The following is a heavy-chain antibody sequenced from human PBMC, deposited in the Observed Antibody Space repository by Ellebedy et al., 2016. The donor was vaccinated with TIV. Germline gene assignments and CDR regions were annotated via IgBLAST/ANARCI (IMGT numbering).Heavy chain of an antibody. V-gene: IGHV1-69*10. Sequence: AASVKVSCKASGGTFSGYGISWVRQAPGQGLEWMGGIIPILGKANYAQKFQGRVTITADESTYTAYMELSSLRSEDTAVYYCARVGNYYGGNPSYYFDYWGQGTLVTVSS. CDR3: ARVGNYYGGNPSYYFDY. CDR2: IIPILGKA. CDR1: GGTFSGYG. D-gene: IGHD4-23*01. J-gene: IGHJ4*02.